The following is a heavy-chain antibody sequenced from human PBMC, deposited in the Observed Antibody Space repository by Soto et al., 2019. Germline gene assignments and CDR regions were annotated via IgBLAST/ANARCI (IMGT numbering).Heavy chain of an antibody. V-gene: IGHV2-26*01. Sequence: PTLVNPTETLTLTCTVSGFSLSNARMGVSWIRQPPGKALEWLAHIFSNDEKSYSTSLKSRLTISKDTSKSQVVLTMTNMDPVDTATYYCARSADGSGSYWYYYYGMDVWGQGTTVTVSS. CDR1: GFSLSNARMG. CDR3: ARSADGSGSYWYYYYGMDV. J-gene: IGHJ6*02. CDR2: IFSNDEK. D-gene: IGHD3-10*01.